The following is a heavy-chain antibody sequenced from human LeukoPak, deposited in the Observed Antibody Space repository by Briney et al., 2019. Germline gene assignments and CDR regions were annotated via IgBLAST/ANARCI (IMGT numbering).Heavy chain of an antibody. Sequence: SETLSLTCAVYGGSFSGHYWSWVRQPPGKGVEGGGEINNSGSTNYNTSRKSRVTISVDTSKKQFSLNLSSVPAADTAVYYCARGAPRSVPAQGEFDYWGQGTLVTVSS. CDR3: ARGAPRSVPAQGEFDY. V-gene: IGHV4-34*01. CDR1: GGSFSGHY. D-gene: IGHD2-2*01. J-gene: IGHJ4*02. CDR2: INNSGST.